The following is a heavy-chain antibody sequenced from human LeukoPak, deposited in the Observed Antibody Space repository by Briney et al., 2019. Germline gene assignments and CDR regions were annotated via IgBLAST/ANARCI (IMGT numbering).Heavy chain of an antibody. D-gene: IGHD2/OR15-2a*01. Sequence: GGSLRLSCAASGFAFSSYAMSWVRQAPGKGLEWVSAISGSGRSTYYADSVKGRFTISRDNSKNTLYLEMNSLRADDTAVYYCAKDPIIGRPDYFDYWGQGTLVTVSS. CDR3: AKDPIIGRPDYFDY. CDR2: ISGSGRST. CDR1: GFAFSSYA. V-gene: IGHV3-23*01. J-gene: IGHJ4*02.